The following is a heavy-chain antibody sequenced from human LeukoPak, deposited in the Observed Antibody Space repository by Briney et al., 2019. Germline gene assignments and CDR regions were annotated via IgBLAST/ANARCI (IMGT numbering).Heavy chain of an antibody. CDR1: DGSITGYY. V-gene: IGHV4-59*08. CDR2: VYYTGRT. CDR3: ATVGPGGYDAFDI. D-gene: IGHD3-16*01. Sequence: PSETLSLTCSVSDGSITGYYWSWIRQPPGKGLEWIAYVYYTGRTLYNPSLESRVTISVDTSKTQFSLKLTSVTAADTAVYYCATVGPGGYDAFDIWGQGTMVTVSS. J-gene: IGHJ3*02.